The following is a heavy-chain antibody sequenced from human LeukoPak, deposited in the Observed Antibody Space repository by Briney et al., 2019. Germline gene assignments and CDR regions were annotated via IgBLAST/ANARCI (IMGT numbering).Heavy chain of an antibody. Sequence: PSETVSLTCTVSGYSISSGYYWAWIRQPPGKGLECIGSIYYSGNTYYNPSLKSRVTTSLDTSKNQFSLKLSSVTAADTAVYYCASQSPDCSRTSCYGYWGQGTLVTVSS. V-gene: IGHV4-38-2*02. CDR3: ASQSPDCSRTSCYGY. CDR1: GYSISSGYY. J-gene: IGHJ4*02. CDR2: IYYSGNT. D-gene: IGHD2-2*01.